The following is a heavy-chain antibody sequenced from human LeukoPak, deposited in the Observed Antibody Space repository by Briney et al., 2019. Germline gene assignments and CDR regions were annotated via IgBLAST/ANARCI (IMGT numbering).Heavy chain of an antibody. CDR1: GYTFTSYG. J-gene: IGHJ5*02. CDR2: ISAYNGNT. Sequence: ASVKVSCKASGYTFTSYGISWVRQAPGQGLEWMGWISAYNGNTNYAQKLQGRVTMTTDTSTSTAHMELRSLRSDDTAVYYCARDLEDSGSYFNWFDPWGQGTLVTVSS. D-gene: IGHD3-10*01. V-gene: IGHV1-18*01. CDR3: ARDLEDSGSYFNWFDP.